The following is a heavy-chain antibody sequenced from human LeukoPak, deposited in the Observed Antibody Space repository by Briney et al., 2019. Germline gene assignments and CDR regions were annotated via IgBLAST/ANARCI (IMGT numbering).Heavy chain of an antibody. Sequence: PGGSLRLSCAASGFTFSSYGMHWVRQAPGKGLEWVAVISYDGSTNYYADSVKGRFTISRDSSKNTLYLQMNSLRAEDTAIYYCAISPVTPPAYCGGDCYSEYFQHWGQGTLVTVSS. V-gene: IGHV3-30*03. D-gene: IGHD2-21*02. CDR3: AISPVTPPAYCGGDCYSEYFQH. CDR2: ISYDGSTN. J-gene: IGHJ1*01. CDR1: GFTFSSYG.